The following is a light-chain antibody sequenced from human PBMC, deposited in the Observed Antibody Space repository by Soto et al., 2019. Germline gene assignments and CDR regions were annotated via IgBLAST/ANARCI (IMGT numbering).Light chain of an antibody. Sequence: DIHMTQSPSTLSESVGDRVTITCRASQSVRNWLAWYQQKPGRAPQLLIYDSSTLEPGVPSRFRGSGSGTEFTLTINGLQPDDFATYYCQQYDGYSPQTFGQGTKVDIK. V-gene: IGKV1-5*01. CDR2: DSS. J-gene: IGKJ1*01. CDR1: QSVRNW. CDR3: QQYDGYSPQT.